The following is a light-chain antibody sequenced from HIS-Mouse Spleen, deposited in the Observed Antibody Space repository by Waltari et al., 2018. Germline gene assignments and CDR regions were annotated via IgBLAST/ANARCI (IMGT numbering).Light chain of an antibody. J-gene: IGLJ2*01. Sequence: SYELTQPPSVSVSPGQTARITCSGDALPKKYAYWYKQKSGQAPVLVIYEDSKRPSGIPERFSGSSSWTMATLTISGAQVEDEADYYCYSTDSSGNHRVFGGGTKLTVL. V-gene: IGLV3-10*01. CDR1: ALPKKY. CDR2: EDS. CDR3: YSTDSSGNHRV.